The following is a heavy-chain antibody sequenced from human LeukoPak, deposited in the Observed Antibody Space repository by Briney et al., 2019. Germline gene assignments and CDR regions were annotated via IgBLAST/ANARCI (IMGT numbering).Heavy chain of an antibody. J-gene: IGHJ4*02. Sequence: PGRSLRLSCEASGFSFSNYAMHWVRQAPGKGLEWGAVISYDGSNKYYADSVKGRFTISRDNSKNTLYLQMNSLRAEDTAVYYCARHGSADYWGQGTLVTVSS. V-gene: IGHV3-30-3*01. CDR1: GFSFSNYA. D-gene: IGHD3-10*01. CDR2: ISYDGSNK. CDR3: ARHGSADY.